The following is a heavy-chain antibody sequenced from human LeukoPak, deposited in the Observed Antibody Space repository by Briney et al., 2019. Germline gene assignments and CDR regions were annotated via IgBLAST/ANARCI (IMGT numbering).Heavy chain of an antibody. Sequence: GASVKVSCKASGYTFTGYYMHWVRHAPGQGLEWMGWINPNSGGTNYAQKFQGRVTMTRDTSISTAYMELSRLRSDDTAVYYCARVISGSVLSFDIWGQGTMVTVSS. CDR2: INPNSGGT. CDR3: ARVISGSVLSFDI. J-gene: IGHJ3*02. D-gene: IGHD6-19*01. V-gene: IGHV1-2*02. CDR1: GYTFTGYY.